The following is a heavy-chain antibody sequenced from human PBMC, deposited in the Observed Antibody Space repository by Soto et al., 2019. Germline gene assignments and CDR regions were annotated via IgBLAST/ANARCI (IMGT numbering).Heavy chain of an antibody. V-gene: IGHV3-23*01. CDR3: VIILKTSISPVGYFDY. D-gene: IGHD2-2*01. CDR2: ITGSGGST. J-gene: IGHJ4*02. CDR1: GFTFDSYA. Sequence: EVQLLESGGGLVQPGGSLRLSCAASGFTFDSYAMTWVRQSPGKGPEWVSSITGSGGSTYYVDSVKGRLTISRDNSKNTLYLQMNSLRVEDTAVYYCVIILKTSISPVGYFDYWGQGTLVTVSS.